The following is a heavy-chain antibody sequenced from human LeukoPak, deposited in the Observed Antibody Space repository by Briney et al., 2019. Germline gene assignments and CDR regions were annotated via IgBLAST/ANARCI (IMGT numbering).Heavy chain of an antibody. D-gene: IGHD3-9*01. Sequence: PSETVSLTCTVSGGSISSYYWNWIRQPPGKGLEWIGYIYYSGSTNYNPSLKSRITISVDTSKNQFSLKVISVTAADTAVYYCARFLAGTRHFHFYYYMDVWGKGTTVTISS. V-gene: IGHV4-59*08. CDR2: IYYSGST. CDR3: ARFLAGTRHFHFYYYMDV. J-gene: IGHJ6*03. CDR1: GGSISSYY.